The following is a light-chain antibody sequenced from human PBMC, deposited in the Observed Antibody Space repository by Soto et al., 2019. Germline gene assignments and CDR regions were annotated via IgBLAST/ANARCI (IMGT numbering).Light chain of an antibody. CDR1: SSDVGGYNY. CDR3: VSYTSISTHV. V-gene: IGLV2-14*01. Sequence: QSALTQPASVSGSPGQSITISCAGTSSDVGGYNYVSWYQHHPGKAPKLMIYDVSNRPSGVSNRFSGSKSGNTASLTISGLQGEDEADYYCVSYTSISTHVFGTGTKVTV. CDR2: DVS. J-gene: IGLJ1*01.